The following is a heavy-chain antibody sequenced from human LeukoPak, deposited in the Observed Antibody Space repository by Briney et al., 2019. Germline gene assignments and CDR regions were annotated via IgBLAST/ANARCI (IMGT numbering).Heavy chain of an antibody. CDR2: ISYDGSNK. CDR3: ARESGYGSPFDY. D-gene: IGHD5-12*01. CDR1: GFTFSSYA. V-gene: IGHV3-30*04. J-gene: IGHJ4*02. Sequence: PGRSLRLSCAASGFTFSSYAMHWVRQAPGKGLEWVAVISYDGSNKYYADSVKGRFTISRDNSKNTLYLQMNSLRAEDTAVYYCARESGYGSPFDYWGQGTLVTVSS.